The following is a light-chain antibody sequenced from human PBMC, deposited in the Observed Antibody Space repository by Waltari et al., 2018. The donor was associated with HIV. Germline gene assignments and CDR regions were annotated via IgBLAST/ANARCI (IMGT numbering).Light chain of an antibody. J-gene: IGLJ3*02. V-gene: IGLV2-8*01. CDR2: EVN. Sequence: QSALTQPPSASGSPGQSLTISCTGTIGDVGGYDYVSWYQQHPGKAPKLLIYEVNPRPSGVPARFSGSKSGNTASLTVSGLQAEDGADYHCMSYTGHNRWVFGGGTKLTVL. CDR1: IGDVGGYDY. CDR3: MSYTGHNRWV.